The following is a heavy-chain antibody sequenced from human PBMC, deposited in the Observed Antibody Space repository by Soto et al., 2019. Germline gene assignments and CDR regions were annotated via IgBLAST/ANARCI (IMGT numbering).Heavy chain of an antibody. CDR1: GFTFSDYG. D-gene: IGHD3-16*01. J-gene: IGHJ4*02. Sequence: QVHLVESGGGVVQPGRSLRLSCAASGFTFSDYGMHWVRQAPGKGLEWISVISYDQHYKYYADSVKGRFTISRDNSKSTLYLQMNSLSSEDTAMYYCARDLHLGELSLCAYWGQGTLVTVSS. CDR3: ARDLHLGELSLCAY. V-gene: IGHV3-30*03. CDR2: ISYDQHYK.